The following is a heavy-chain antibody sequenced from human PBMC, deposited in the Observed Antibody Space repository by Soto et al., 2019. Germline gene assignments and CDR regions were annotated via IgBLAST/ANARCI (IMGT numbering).Heavy chain of an antibody. CDR2: IRYSEST. CDR3: TRGAWGYAFDV. V-gene: IGHV4-31*03. Sequence: QVQLQQSGPGLVKPSQTLSLTCTVSGDSISSGGYYWTWVRQRPGKGLEWIGYIRYSESTYYNPYLKSRVIVSIDTSKNQFSLRMSSVTAADTAVYFCTRGAWGYAFDVWGQGTMVTVSS. CDR1: GDSISSGGYY. D-gene: IGHD3-16*01. J-gene: IGHJ3*01.